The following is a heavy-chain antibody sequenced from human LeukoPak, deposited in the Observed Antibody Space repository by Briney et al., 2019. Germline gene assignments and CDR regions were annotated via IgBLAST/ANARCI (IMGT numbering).Heavy chain of an antibody. CDR3: ARDGAAATDYAFDI. CDR2: ISSSGSTI. Sequence: GGSLRLSCVASGFTFSSYEMNWVRQAPGKGLEWVSYISSSGSTIYYADSVKGRFTISRDNAKNSLYLQMNSLRAEDTAVYYCARDGAAATDYAFDIWGQGTMVTVSS. CDR1: GFTFSSYE. V-gene: IGHV3-48*03. D-gene: IGHD6-25*01. J-gene: IGHJ3*02.